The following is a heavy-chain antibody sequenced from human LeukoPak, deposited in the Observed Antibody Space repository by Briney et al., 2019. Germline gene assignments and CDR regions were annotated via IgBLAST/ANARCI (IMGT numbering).Heavy chain of an antibody. Sequence: PGGSLRLSCAASGSSFSGYAMYWVRQAPGKGLEWVAVTPYDGSNSYYVDSVKGRFTISRDDSKNTLYLQMSSLRPEDTAVYYCARGSPPDNWGQGTLVTVSS. CDR3: ARGSPPDN. CDR2: TPYDGSNS. J-gene: IGHJ4*02. CDR1: GSSFSGYA. V-gene: IGHV3-30-3*01.